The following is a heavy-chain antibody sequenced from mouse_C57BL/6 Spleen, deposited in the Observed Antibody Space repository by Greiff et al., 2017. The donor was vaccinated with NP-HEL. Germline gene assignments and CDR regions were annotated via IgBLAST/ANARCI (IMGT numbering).Heavy chain of an antibody. CDR3: AIYYGLLYYAMDY. D-gene: IGHD2-1*01. CDR2: INPSSGYT. V-gene: IGHV1-7*01. Sequence: VQLQQSGAELAKPGASVKLSCKASGYTFTSYWMHWIKQRPGQGLEWIGYINPSSGYTKYNQKFKDKATLTADKSSSTAYMQLSSLTYEDSAVYYCAIYYGLLYYAMDYWGQGTSVTVSS. J-gene: IGHJ4*01. CDR1: GYTFTSYW.